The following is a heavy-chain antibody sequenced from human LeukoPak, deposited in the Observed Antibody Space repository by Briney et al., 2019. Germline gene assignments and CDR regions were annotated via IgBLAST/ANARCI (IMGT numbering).Heavy chain of an antibody. V-gene: IGHV1-18*01. D-gene: IGHD1-14*01. Sequence: GASVKVSCKASGYSFTSCGFSWVRQAPGQGLEWLGWISAYDGGTNYEQKFQGRLTMTTETSTTTAYMELRSLRSDDTAVYYCARLARYHLLEASDIWGQGTMVTVSS. CDR3: ARLARYHLLEASDI. CDR2: ISAYDGGT. CDR1: GYSFTSCG. J-gene: IGHJ3*02.